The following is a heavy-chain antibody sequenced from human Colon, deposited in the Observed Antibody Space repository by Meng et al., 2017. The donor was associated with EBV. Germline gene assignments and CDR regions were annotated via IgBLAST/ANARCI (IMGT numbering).Heavy chain of an antibody. D-gene: IGHD3-10*01. CDR1: GFSFSGYW. CDR3: ARDDASEFD. J-gene: IGHJ4*02. CDR2: INGDGSGT. Sequence: RLGGSGGGLVHPGGPLRPSCAASGFSFSGYWMHWVRQAPGKGLAWVSRINGDGSGTTYADSVKGRFSISRDNAKNTLYLQMNSLRAEDTATYYCARDDASEFDWGQGTLVTVSS. V-gene: IGHV3-74*03.